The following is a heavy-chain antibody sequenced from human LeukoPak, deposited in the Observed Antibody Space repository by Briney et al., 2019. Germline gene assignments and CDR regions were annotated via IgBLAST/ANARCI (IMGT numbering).Heavy chain of an antibody. D-gene: IGHD3-22*01. CDR1: GSTFSTYS. J-gene: IGHJ3*02. V-gene: IGHV3-48*02. CDR3: ARVDWMIGAFDI. Sequence: KPGGSLRLSRAASGSTFSTYSMNWVRQAPGKGLEWVSYITSSSSTIYYADSVRGRFTISRDNAKNSLYLQMNSLRDEDTAVYYCARVDWMIGAFDIWGQGTMVTVSS. CDR2: ITSSSSTI.